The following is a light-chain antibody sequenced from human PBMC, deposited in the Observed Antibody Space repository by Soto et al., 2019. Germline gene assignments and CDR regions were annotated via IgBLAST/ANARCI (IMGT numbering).Light chain of an antibody. Sequence: QSVLTQPPSVSATPGQAVTISCSGSSSNIGNNYVSWYQQSPGTAPKLLIYDNNQRPSGTPDRFSGSKSGTSATLGITGLQTGDEADYYCGTWESGMSEVVFGGGTQLTVL. CDR1: SSNIGNNY. J-gene: IGLJ2*01. CDR3: GTWESGMSEVV. V-gene: IGLV1-51*01. CDR2: DNN.